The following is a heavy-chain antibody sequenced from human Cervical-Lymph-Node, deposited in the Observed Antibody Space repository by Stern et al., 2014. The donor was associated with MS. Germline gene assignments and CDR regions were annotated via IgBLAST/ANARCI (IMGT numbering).Heavy chain of an antibody. CDR1: GFTFSSYW. Sequence: EVQLVESGGGLVQPGGSLRLSCAASGFTFSSYWMHWVRQAPGKGLVWVSRINSDGSSTSYADSAKGRFTISRDNAKHTLYLQMNSLRAEDTAVYYCARDQPGYSSEYYFDYWGQGTLVTVSS. V-gene: IGHV3-74*01. J-gene: IGHJ4*02. D-gene: IGHD6-25*01. CDR2: INSDGSST. CDR3: ARDQPGYSSEYYFDY.